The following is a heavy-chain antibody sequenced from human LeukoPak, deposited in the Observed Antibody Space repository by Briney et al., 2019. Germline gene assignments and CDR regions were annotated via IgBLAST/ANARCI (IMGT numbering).Heavy chain of an antibody. CDR2: IKQDGSEK. J-gene: IGHJ4*02. CDR1: TFTLNNYW. CDR3: ASRAGYTGSWSAFDY. Sequence: GGSLRLSCTASTFTLNNYWMSWVRQAPGRGLEWVANIKQDGSEKYYVDSVKGRFTISRDNAKNSLYLQMNSLRAEDTAVYYCASRAGYTGSWSAFDYWGQGTLVTVSS. V-gene: IGHV3-7*05. D-gene: IGHD6-13*01.